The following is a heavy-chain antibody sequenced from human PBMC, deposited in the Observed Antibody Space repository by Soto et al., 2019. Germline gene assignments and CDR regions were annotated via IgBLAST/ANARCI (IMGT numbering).Heavy chain of an antibody. CDR3: ARDLGPLYCSSTSCYYYYGMDV. CDR1: VGSISSYY. Sequence: SLTCTVSVGSISSYYWSWIRQPAGKGLEWIGRIYTSGSTNYNPSLKSRVTMSVDTSKNQFSLKLSSVTAADTAVYYCARDLGPLYCSSTSCYYYYGMDVWGQGTTVTVSS. D-gene: IGHD2-2*01. J-gene: IGHJ6*02. V-gene: IGHV4-4*07. CDR2: IYTSGST.